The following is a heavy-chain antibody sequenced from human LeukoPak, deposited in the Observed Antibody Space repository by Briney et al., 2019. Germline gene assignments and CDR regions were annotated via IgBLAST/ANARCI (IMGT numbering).Heavy chain of an antibody. V-gene: IGHV3-30*02. D-gene: IGHD6-19*01. CDR2: IRYDGSNK. Sequence: PGGSLRLSCAASGFTFSSYGMHWVRQAPGKGLEWGAFIRYDGSNKYYADSVKGRFTISRDNSKNTLYLQMNSLRAEDTAVYYCAGSSSGWYGEIWFDPWGQGTLVTVSS. CDR1: GFTFSSYG. CDR3: AGSSSGWYGEIWFDP. J-gene: IGHJ5*02.